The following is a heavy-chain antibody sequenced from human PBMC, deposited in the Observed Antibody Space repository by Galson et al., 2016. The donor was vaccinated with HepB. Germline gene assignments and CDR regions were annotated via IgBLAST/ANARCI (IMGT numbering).Heavy chain of an antibody. CDR2: INLDSGDT. V-gene: IGHV1-2*02. J-gene: IGHJ6*02. D-gene: IGHD2-15*01. Sequence: SVKVSCKASGYTFTGFYMHWVRQAPGQGLEWMGWINLDSGDTDLAQKFQGRVSMTGDTSISTAYMEVTRLKSGDTGLYYCARGDVVFGMDVWGQGTTVTVSS. CDR3: ARGDVVFGMDV. CDR1: GYTFTGFY.